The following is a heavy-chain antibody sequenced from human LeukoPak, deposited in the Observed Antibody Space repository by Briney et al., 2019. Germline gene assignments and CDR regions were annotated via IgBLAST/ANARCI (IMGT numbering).Heavy chain of an antibody. CDR3: ARIRYYDSRGYQGPFDY. D-gene: IGHD3-22*01. CDR1: GGSISSSNW. J-gene: IGHJ4*02. CDR2: IYRTGST. V-gene: IGHV4-4*02. Sequence: PSETLSLTCAVSGGSISSSNWWSWVRQPPGKGLEWIGEIYRTGSTNYNPSLKSRVTISVDKSKNQFSLKLSSVTAADTAVYYCARIRYYDSRGYQGPFDYWGQGTLVTVSS.